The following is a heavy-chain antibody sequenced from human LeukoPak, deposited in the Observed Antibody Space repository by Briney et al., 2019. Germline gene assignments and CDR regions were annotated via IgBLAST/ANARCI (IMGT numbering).Heavy chain of an antibody. J-gene: IGHJ4*02. V-gene: IGHV4-59*01. CDR2: IYYSGST. Sequence: SETLSLTCTVSGGSISSYYWSWIRQPPGKGLEWIGYIYYSGSTNYNPSLKSRVTISVDTSKNQFPLKLSSVTAADTAVYYCARMDYGDPFDYWGQGTLVTVSS. D-gene: IGHD4-17*01. CDR3: ARMDYGDPFDY. CDR1: GGSISSYY.